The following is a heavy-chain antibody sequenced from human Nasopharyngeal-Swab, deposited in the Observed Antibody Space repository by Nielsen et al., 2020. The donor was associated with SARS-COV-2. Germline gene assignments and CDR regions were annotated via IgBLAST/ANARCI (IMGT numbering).Heavy chain of an antibody. D-gene: IGHD3-22*01. J-gene: IGHJ3*02. CDR3: ARETIPYDSSGFDAFDI. V-gene: IGHV4-31*02. CDR2: IYYSGST. Sequence: WIRQPPGKGLEWIGYIYYSGSTYYNPSLKSRVTISVDTSKNQFSLKLSSVTAADTAAYYCARETIPYDSSGFDAFDIWGQGTMVTVSS.